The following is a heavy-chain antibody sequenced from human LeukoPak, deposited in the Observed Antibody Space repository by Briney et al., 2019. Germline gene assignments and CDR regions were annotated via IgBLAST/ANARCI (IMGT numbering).Heavy chain of an antibody. V-gene: IGHV3-33*01. CDR2: IWYDGSNK. CDR3: ARDEAGSFDY. CDR1: GFTFSSYG. J-gene: IGHJ4*02. Sequence: GRSLRLSCAASGFTFSSYGMHWVRQAPGKGLEWVAVIWYDGSNKYYADSVKGRFTISGDNSKNTLYLQMNSLRAEDTAVYYCARDEAGSFDYWGQGTLVTVSS. D-gene: IGHD6-19*01.